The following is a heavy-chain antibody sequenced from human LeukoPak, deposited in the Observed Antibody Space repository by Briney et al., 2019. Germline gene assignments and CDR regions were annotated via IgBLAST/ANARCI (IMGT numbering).Heavy chain of an antibody. CDR3: ARDLRVTTVTTGDY. D-gene: IGHD4-17*01. CDR1: GYTFTGYY. V-gene: IGHV1-2*02. Sequence: ASVKVSCKASGYTFTGYYMHWVRQAPGQGLEWMGWINPNSGGTNYAQKFQGRVTMTRDTSISTAYMELSRLRSDDAAVYYCARDLRVTTVTTGDYWGQGTLVTVSS. J-gene: IGHJ4*02. CDR2: INPNSGGT.